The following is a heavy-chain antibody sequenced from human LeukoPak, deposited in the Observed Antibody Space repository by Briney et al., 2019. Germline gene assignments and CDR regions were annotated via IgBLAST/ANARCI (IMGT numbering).Heavy chain of an antibody. D-gene: IGHD3-22*01. J-gene: IGHJ4*02. CDR3: AREGRGYDSSGYYPAGVDY. CDR2: IYHSGST. V-gene: IGHV4-38-2*02. Sequence: SETLSLTCTVSGYSISSGYYWGWIRQPPGKGLEWIGSIYHSGSTYYNPSLKSRVTISVDTSKNQFSLKLSSVTAADTAVYYCAREGRGYDSSGYYPAGVDYWGQGTLVTVSS. CDR1: GYSISSGYY.